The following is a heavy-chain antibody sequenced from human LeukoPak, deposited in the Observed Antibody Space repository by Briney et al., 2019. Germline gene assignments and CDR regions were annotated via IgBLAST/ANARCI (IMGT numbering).Heavy chain of an antibody. CDR2: INPNSGGT. D-gene: IGHD3-22*01. CDR1: GYTFSDYY. Sequence: GASVKVSCKASGYTFSDYYMHWVRQAPGQGLEWMGWINPNSGGTNYAQKFQGRVTMTRDMSISTAYMEVSRLTSDDTAVYYCTRATIADSSTYYSAYWGLGTMVIVSS. V-gene: IGHV1-2*02. CDR3: TRATIADSSTYYSAY. J-gene: IGHJ4*02.